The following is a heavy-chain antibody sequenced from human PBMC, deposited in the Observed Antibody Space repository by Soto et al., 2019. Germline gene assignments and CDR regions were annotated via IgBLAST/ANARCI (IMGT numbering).Heavy chain of an antibody. CDR3: ARDRYSSSFDDYYYYGMDV. J-gene: IGHJ6*02. V-gene: IGHV4-61*01. CDR1: GGSVSSGIYY. D-gene: IGHD6-6*01. Sequence: PSETLSLTCTVSGGSVSSGIYYWSWIRQPPGKGLEWIGYIYYSGSTNYNPSLKSRVTISVDTSKNQFSLKLSSVTAADTAVYYCARDRYSSSFDDYYYYGMDVWGQGTTVNVSS. CDR2: IYYSGST.